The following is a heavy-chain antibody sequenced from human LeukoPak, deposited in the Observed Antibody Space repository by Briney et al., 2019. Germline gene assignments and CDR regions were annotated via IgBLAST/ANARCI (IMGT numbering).Heavy chain of an antibody. Sequence: SLRLSCAASGCRFDGYAMHWVRQAAGKGLKWVSGVSWNSGTIDYADSVKGRFTISSDDAKNSLYLQMNSLSAEDTALYYCAKDIAPAVFYYMDVWGKGTTVIVSS. J-gene: IGHJ6*03. V-gene: IGHV3-9*01. CDR3: AKDIAPAVFYYMDV. D-gene: IGHD2-21*01. CDR1: GCRFDGYA. CDR2: VSWNSGTI.